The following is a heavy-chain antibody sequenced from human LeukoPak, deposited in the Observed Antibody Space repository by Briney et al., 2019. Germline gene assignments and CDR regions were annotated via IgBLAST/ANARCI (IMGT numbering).Heavy chain of an antibody. CDR2: IRGSGGST. V-gene: IGHV3-23*01. Sequence: GGSLRLFCAACGFPFSSYAMRWVRGAPGKGLEWGSIIRGSGGSTYHADSVKGRFNMSRDNSKTTLYLQMNSLRAEDTAVYYCAKYETSKVAPAFGSWGQGTLVTVSS. J-gene: IGHJ5*02. CDR3: AKYETSKVAPAFGS. D-gene: IGHD2-15*01. CDR1: GFPFSSYA.